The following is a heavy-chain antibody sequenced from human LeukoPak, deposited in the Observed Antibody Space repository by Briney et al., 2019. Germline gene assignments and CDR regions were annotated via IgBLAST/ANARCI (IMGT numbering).Heavy chain of an antibody. V-gene: IGHV3-66*04. J-gene: IGHJ4*02. CDR2: IYSGGST. Sequence: GGSLRLSCAASGFTFSSYAMSWVRQAPGKGLEWVSVIYSGGSTYYADSVKGRFTISRDNSKNTLYLQMNSLRAEDTAVYYCARQYYFDYWGQGTLVTVSS. CDR1: GFTFSSYA. CDR3: ARQYYFDY.